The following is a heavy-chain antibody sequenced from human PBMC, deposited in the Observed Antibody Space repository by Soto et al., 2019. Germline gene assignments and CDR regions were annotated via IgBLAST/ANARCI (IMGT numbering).Heavy chain of an antibody. V-gene: IGHV3-74*01. J-gene: IGHJ5*02. CDR1: GFAFSTKW. Sequence: EVQLVESGGGLVQPGGSLRLSCAASGFAFSTKWMHWVRQGPGKGLVWVSRINIDGTTTNYADSVKGRFTISRDNAKNMLYLQMDSLIAEDTAVYYCARIPYSDTDPCPWGQGTLVTVSS. CDR2: INIDGTTT. CDR3: ARIPYSDTDPCP. D-gene: IGHD1-26*01.